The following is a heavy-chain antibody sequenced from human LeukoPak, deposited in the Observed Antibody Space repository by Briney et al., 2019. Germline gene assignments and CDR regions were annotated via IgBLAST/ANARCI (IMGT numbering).Heavy chain of an antibody. CDR3: ARDLGAYYDFWSGYSHNWFDP. J-gene: IGHJ5*02. Sequence: SETLSLTCTVSGGSISSYYWSWIRQPAGKGLEWIGRIYTNGSTNYNPSLKSRVTMSVDTSKNQFSLKLSSVTAADTAVYYCARDLGAYYDFWSGYSHNWFDPWGQGTLVTVSS. CDR2: IYTNGST. V-gene: IGHV4-4*07. D-gene: IGHD3-3*01. CDR1: GGSISSYY.